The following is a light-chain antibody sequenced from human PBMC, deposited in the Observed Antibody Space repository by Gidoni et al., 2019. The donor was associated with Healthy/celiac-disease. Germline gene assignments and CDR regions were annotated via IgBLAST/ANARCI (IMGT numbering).Light chain of an antibody. Sequence: DIVMTQSPDSLAVSLGERATINCKSSQSVLYSSNNKNYLAWYQQKPGQPPKRLIYWASTRESGVPDRCSGSGSGTDFTITISSLQAEDVAVYYCQQYYSTPRTFXPXTKVDIK. CDR2: WAS. CDR1: QSVLYSSNNKNY. CDR3: QQYYSTPRT. J-gene: IGKJ3*01. V-gene: IGKV4-1*01.